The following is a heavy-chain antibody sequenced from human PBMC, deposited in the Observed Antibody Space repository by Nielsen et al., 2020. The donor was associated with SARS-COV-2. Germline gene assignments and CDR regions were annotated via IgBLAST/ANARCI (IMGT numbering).Heavy chain of an antibody. CDR1: GFTFSSYS. Sequence: GESLKISCAASGFTFSSYSMNWVRQAPGKGLEWVSSISSSSRYIYYADSVKGRFTISRDNAKNSLYLQMNGLRAEDTSVYYCAIDEDTAMVYYWGQGTLVTVSS. D-gene: IGHD5-18*01. CDR2: ISSSSRYI. J-gene: IGHJ4*02. CDR3: AIDEDTAMVYY. V-gene: IGHV3-21*01.